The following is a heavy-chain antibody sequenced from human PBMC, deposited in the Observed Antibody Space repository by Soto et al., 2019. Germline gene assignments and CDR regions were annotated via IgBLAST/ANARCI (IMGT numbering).Heavy chain of an antibody. Sequence: PSETLSLTCAVSGVSISIPNWWAWVRQAPGKGLEWIGEIDHSGTTNYNPSLNSRVTISLDRSKNQFSLRLTSVAAADTAVYFCARGKFSAFDIWGQGTMVTVSS. V-gene: IGHV4-4*02. CDR2: IDHSGTT. CDR3: ARGKFSAFDI. J-gene: IGHJ3*02. CDR1: GVSISIPNW.